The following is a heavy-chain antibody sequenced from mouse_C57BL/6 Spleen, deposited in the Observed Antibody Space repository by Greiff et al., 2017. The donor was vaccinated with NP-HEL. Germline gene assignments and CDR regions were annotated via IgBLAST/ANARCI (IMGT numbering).Heavy chain of an antibody. CDR2: IYPSDSET. V-gene: IGHV1-61*01. CDR1: GYTFTSYW. CDR3: ARVGVYYDA. Sequence: QVQLKQSGAELVRPGSSVKLSCKASGYTFTSYWMDWVKQRPGQGLEWIGNIYPSDSETHYNQKFKDKATLTVDKSSRTAYMQLSILTSEDSSVYYCARVGVYYDAWGTGTTVTVSS. J-gene: IGHJ1*03. D-gene: IGHD2-4*01.